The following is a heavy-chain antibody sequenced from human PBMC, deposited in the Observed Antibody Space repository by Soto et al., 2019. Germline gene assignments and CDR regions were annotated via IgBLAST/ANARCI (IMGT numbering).Heavy chain of an antibody. CDR1: GFTFSSYS. CDR2: ISSSSSYI. Sequence: GGSLRLSCAASGFTFSSYSMNWVRQAPGKGLEWVSSISSSSSYIYYADSVKGRFTISRDNAKNSLYLQMNSLRAEDTAVYYCARDDVVVVPAAISYYYYGMDVWGQGTTVTVSS. J-gene: IGHJ6*02. CDR3: ARDDVVVVPAAISYYYYGMDV. V-gene: IGHV3-21*01. D-gene: IGHD2-2*01.